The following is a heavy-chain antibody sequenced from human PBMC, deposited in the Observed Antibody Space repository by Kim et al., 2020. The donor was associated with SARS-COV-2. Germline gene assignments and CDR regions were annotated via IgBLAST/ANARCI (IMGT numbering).Heavy chain of an antibody. V-gene: IGHV4-4*07. CDR3: ARDSEYYDGCSVHQLGFDI. CDR1: GGSISSYY. Sequence: SETLSLTCTVSGGSISSYYWSWIRQPAGKGLEWIGRIYTSGSTNYNPSLKSRVTMSVDTSKNQFSLKLSSVTAADTAVYYCARDSEYYDGCSVHQLGFDIWGQGPMVTVSS. D-gene: IGHD3-16*01. CDR2: IYTSGST. J-gene: IGHJ3*02.